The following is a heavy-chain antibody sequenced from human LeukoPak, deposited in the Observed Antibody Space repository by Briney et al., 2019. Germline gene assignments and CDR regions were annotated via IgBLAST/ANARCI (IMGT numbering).Heavy chain of an antibody. J-gene: IGHJ4*02. CDR1: GYTFTSYW. CDR2: IYPGDSDT. Sequence: GESLKISCKGSGYTFTSYWIGWVRQMPGKGLEWMGIIYPGDSDTRYNPSFEGQVTMSADKSITTAYLHWRSLKASDTAMYYCARLGYCSRGTCYAFDFWGQGSLVTVSS. CDR3: ARLGYCSRGTCYAFDF. V-gene: IGHV5-51*01. D-gene: IGHD2-2*01.